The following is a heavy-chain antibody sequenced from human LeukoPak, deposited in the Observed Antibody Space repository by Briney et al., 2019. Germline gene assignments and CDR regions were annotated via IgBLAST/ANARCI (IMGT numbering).Heavy chain of an antibody. CDR1: GFTFSSYA. Sequence: PGGSLRLSCAASGFTFSSYAMSWVRQAPGKGLEWVSAISGSGGSTYYADSVKGRFTISRDNSKNTLYLQMNSLRAEDTAVYYYAKVASSSGSYYLYFDLWGRGTLVTVSS. V-gene: IGHV3-23*01. CDR3: AKVASSSGSYYLYFDL. D-gene: IGHD1-26*01. J-gene: IGHJ2*01. CDR2: ISGSGGST.